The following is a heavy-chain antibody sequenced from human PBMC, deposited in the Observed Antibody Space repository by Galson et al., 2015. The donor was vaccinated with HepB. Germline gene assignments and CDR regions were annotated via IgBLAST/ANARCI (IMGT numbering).Heavy chain of an antibody. D-gene: IGHD2-2*03. CDR2: ISSGGST. Sequence: SLRLSCAASGFTFSSYGMHWVRQAPGKGLEWVSAISSGGSTYYADSVKGRFTISRDNSKSTLYLLMNSLRAEDTAVYYCAKVELDSFAGSFYYYRMAVWGQGATVTVSS. CDR3: AKVELDSFAGSFYYYRMAV. J-gene: IGHJ6*02. CDR1: GFTFSSYG. V-gene: IGHV3-23*01.